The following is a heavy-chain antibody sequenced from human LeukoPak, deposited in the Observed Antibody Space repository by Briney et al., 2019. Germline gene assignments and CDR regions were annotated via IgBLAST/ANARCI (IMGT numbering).Heavy chain of an antibody. CDR2: INSDGSST. J-gene: IGHJ4*02. CDR1: GFTFSSYW. D-gene: IGHD7-27*01. V-gene: IGHV3-74*01. Sequence: GGSLRLSCAASGFTFSSYWMHWVRHAPGKGLGWVSRINSDGSSTSYADSVQGRFTISTDNAKNSLYLQMNSLRAEDTAVYYCARDLNWETYWGQGTLVSVS. CDR3: ARDLNWETY.